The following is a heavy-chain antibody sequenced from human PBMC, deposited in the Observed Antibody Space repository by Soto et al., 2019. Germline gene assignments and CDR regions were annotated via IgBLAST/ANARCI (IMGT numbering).Heavy chain of an antibody. Sequence: PGGSLRLSCAASGFTFSSYSMNWVRQAPGKGLEWVSYISSSSSTIYYADSVKGRFTISRDNAKNSLYLQMNSLRAEDTAVYYCARDSPTIVATIGWRFDPWGQGTLVTVSS. D-gene: IGHD5-12*01. V-gene: IGHV3-48*01. CDR1: GFTFSSYS. CDR3: ARDSPTIVATIGWRFDP. J-gene: IGHJ5*02. CDR2: ISSSSSTI.